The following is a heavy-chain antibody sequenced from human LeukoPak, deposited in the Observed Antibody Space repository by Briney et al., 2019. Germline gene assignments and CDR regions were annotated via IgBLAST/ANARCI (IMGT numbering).Heavy chain of an antibody. CDR1: GFPFSSYA. Sequence: GGSLRLSCSASGFPFSSYAMHWVRQAPGKGLEYVSAISDSGGSTYYADSVKGRFTISRDNSKNTLYLQMSSLRAEDTAVYFCVRGYSFGPYGMDVWGQGTTVAVSS. CDR3: VRGYSFGPYGMDV. V-gene: IGHV3-64D*09. CDR2: ISDSGGST. J-gene: IGHJ6*02. D-gene: IGHD2-15*01.